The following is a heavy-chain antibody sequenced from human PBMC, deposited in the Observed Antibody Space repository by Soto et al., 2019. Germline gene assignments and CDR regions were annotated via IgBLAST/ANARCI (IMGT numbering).Heavy chain of an antibody. CDR3: ARGCGIQVALPATHPLDS. CDR1: GFTFSSYS. J-gene: IGHJ4*02. D-gene: IGHD1-20*01. V-gene: IGHV3-48*01. Sequence: GGSLRLSCAASGFTFSSYSMNWVRQAPGKGLEWVSYISGSSNIIYYADSVKGRFTISRDNAKNSLYLQMHSLRAEDTAVYYCARGCGIQVALPATHPLDSGGQGTQVTVSS. CDR2: ISGSSNII.